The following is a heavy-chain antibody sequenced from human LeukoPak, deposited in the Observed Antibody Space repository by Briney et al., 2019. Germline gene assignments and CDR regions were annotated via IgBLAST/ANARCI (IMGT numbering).Heavy chain of an antibody. CDR1: GGSIRSSRHY. V-gene: IGHV4-39*01. Sequence: SETLSHPRTVSGGSIRSSRHYWGWTRPPPGKGLEWVGSIYYSGRTYHNPSLKSRLTISVDTSKDQFSLKLSSVTAADTAVFYCVSITMARGATVDYWGQGTLVTVSS. D-gene: IGHD3-10*01. CDR3: VSITMARGATVDY. CDR2: IYYSGRT. J-gene: IGHJ4*02.